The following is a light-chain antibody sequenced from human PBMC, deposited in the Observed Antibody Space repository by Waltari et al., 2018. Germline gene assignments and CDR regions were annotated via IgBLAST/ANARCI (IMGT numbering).Light chain of an antibody. J-gene: IGLJ2*01. CDR3: QSYDSSLSGVV. CDR2: GNT. Sequence: QSVLTQPPSVSGAPGQRVTIACTGSSSNLGAGYYVHWYQQVPGTAPKVLIFGNTNRPSRVPDRFSGSKSGTSASLAITGLQAEDEADYYCQSYDSSLSGVVFGGGTKLTVL. CDR1: SSNLGAGYY. V-gene: IGLV1-40*01.